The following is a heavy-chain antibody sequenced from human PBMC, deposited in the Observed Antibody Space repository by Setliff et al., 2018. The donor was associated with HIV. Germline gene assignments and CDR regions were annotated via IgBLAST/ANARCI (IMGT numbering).Heavy chain of an antibody. D-gene: IGHD2-15*01. CDR3: ARDEVVVVAANPYNWFDP. CDR2: IYYSGRT. J-gene: IGHJ5*02. Sequence: SETLSLTCTVSGDSITSGGFYCNWFRQHPGKGLEWIGWIYYSGRTKYNPSLKSRVTMSVDTSKNQFSLKLSSVTAADTAVYYCARDEVVVVAANPYNWFDPWGQGTLVTVSS. V-gene: IGHV4-61*08. CDR1: GDSITSGGFY.